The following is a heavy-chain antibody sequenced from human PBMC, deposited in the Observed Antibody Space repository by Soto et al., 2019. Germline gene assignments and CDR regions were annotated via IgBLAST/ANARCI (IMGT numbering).Heavy chain of an antibody. Sequence: PGGSLRLSCAASGFTFSSYAMSWVRQAPGKGLEWVSAISGNGGSTSYADSVKGRFTVSRANSKNTLFLQMDSLRAEDTAIYYCAKDIGYCSGGSCYAKKFDYWGQGTLVTVSS. CDR1: GFTFSSYA. D-gene: IGHD2-15*01. CDR2: ISGNGGST. CDR3: AKDIGYCSGGSCYAKKFDY. V-gene: IGHV3-23*01. J-gene: IGHJ4*02.